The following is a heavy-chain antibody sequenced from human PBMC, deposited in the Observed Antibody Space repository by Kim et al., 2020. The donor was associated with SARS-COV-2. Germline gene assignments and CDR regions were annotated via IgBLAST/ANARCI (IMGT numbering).Heavy chain of an antibody. CDR2: ISSSSSYI. CDR3: ASERQYYDILTGYPNYYYYGMDV. D-gene: IGHD3-9*01. Sequence: GGSLRLSCAASGFTFSSYSMNWVRQAPGKGLEWVSSISSSSSYIYYADSVKGRFTISRDNAKNSLYLQMNSLRAEDTAVNYCASERQYYDILTGYPNYYYYGMDVWGQGTTVTVSS. J-gene: IGHJ6*02. V-gene: IGHV3-21*01. CDR1: GFTFSSYS.